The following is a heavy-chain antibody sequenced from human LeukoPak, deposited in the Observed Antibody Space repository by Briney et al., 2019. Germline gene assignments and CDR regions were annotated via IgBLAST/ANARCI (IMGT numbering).Heavy chain of an antibody. Sequence: PSETLSLTCTVSGGSISSYYWSWIRQPPGKGLEWIGYIYYSGSTNYNPSLKSRVTISVDTSKNQFSLKLSSVTAADTAVYYCARGGCSSTSCYTGGFDYWGQGTLVTVSS. CDR2: IYYSGST. J-gene: IGHJ4*02. V-gene: IGHV4-59*01. CDR1: GGSISSYY. CDR3: ARGGCSSTSCYTGGFDY. D-gene: IGHD2-2*02.